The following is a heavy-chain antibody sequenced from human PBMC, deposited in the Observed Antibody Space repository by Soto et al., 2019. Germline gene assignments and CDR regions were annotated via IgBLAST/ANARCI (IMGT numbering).Heavy chain of an antibody. J-gene: IGHJ4*02. CDR3: ARVYYDSSGYEFDY. CDR1: GGSVSSGSYY. D-gene: IGHD3-22*01. V-gene: IGHV4-61*01. CDR2: IYYSGST. Sequence: QVQLQESGPGLVKPSETLSLTCTVSGGSVSSGSYYWSWIRQPPGKGLEWIGYIYYSGSTNYNPSLKSRVTMSVDTSKNQFSLKLSSVTAADTAVYYCARVYYDSSGYEFDYWGQGTLVTVSS.